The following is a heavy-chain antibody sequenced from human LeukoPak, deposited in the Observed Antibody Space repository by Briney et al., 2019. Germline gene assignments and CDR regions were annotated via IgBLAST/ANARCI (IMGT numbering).Heavy chain of an antibody. CDR2: IIPIFGTA. CDR1: GCTFSSYA. CDR3: ASYRPRYDYDGCGYYYHY. J-gene: IGHJ4*02. V-gene: IGHV1-69*13. Sequence: GASVKVSCKASGCTFSSYAISWVRQAPGQGLEWMGVIIPIFGTANYAQKFQGRVTITPDESTSTDYMELSSLRSEDKAVYYCASYRPRYDYDGCGYYYHYWGRGTLVTVSS. D-gene: IGHD3-22*01.